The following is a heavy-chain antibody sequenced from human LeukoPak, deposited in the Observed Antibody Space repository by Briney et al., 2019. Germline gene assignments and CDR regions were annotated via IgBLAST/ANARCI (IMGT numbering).Heavy chain of an antibody. CDR3: ARDRGYYFDY. CDR1: GFTFDDYA. V-gene: IGHV3-9*01. Sequence: GRSLRLSCAASGFTFDDYAMHWVRQAPGKGLEWVSGISWNSGSIGYADSVRGRFTISRDNAKNSLYLQMNSLRAEDTAVYYCARDRGYYFDYWGQGTLVTVSS. J-gene: IGHJ4*02. CDR2: ISWNSGSI.